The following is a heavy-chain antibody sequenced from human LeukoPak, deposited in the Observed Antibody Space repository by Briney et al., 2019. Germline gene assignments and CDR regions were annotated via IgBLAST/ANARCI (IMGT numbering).Heavy chain of an antibody. V-gene: IGHV3-33*01. CDR3: ARDGDYNDAFDI. D-gene: IGHD4-17*01. CDR1: GFTFSSYG. J-gene: IGHJ3*02. CDR2: IWYDGSNK. Sequence: PGMSLRLSCAASGFTFSSYGMHWVRQAPGKGLEWVAVIWYDGSNKYYADSVKGRFTISRDNSKNTLYLQMNSLRAEDTAVYYCARDGDYNDAFDIWGQGTMVTVSS.